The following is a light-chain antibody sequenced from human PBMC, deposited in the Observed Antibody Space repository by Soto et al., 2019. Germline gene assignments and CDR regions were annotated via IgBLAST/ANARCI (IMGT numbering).Light chain of an antibody. V-gene: IGKV1-39*01. CDR2: AAS. CDR3: QQSYSPHALT. Sequence: DIQMTQSPSSLSASVGDRVTITCRASQSIRSYLNWYQQKPGKAPKVLIYAASSLQSGVPSRFSGSEYGTDCTLTISRLQPEDLANYCCQQSYSPHALTFGGGTKVEIK. J-gene: IGKJ4*02. CDR1: QSIRSY.